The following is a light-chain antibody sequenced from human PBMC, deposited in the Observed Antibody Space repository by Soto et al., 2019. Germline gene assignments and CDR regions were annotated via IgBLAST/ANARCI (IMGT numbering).Light chain of an antibody. V-gene: IGKV3-11*01. CDR2: DAY. J-gene: IGKJ1*01. CDR3: QQYGLYWS. CDR1: QSFRGL. Sequence: TQSPITLALSPGERATLSCRASQSFRGLLAWYQQKPGQAPRLLIYDAYNRATGIPPRFSGSGSGTEFTLTISSLQPDDFATYYCQQYGLYWSFGQGTKVDIK.